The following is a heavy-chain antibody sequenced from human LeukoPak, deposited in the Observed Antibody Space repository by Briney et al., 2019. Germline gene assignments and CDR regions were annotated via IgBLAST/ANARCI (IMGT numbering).Heavy chain of an antibody. CDR1: GYSISSAYY. CDR2: MYHSGST. CDR3: ARTMTTVVSQYFDY. V-gene: IGHV4-38-2*02. Sequence: SSETLSLTCSVSGYSISSAYYWGWIRQPPGKGLEWIGTMYHSGSTNYNPSLKSRVTISVDTSKNQFSLKLSSVTAADTAVYYCARTMTTVVSQYFDYWGQGTLVTVSS. J-gene: IGHJ4*02. D-gene: IGHD4-23*01.